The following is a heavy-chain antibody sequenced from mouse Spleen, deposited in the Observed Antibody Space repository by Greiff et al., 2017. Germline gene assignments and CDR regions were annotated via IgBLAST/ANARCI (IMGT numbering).Heavy chain of an antibody. V-gene: IGHV5-6*01. CDR1: GFTFSSYG. D-gene: IGHD2-2*01. J-gene: IGHJ2*01. CDR3: TRQGGYDYFDY. CDR2: ISGGGSYT. Sequence: EVMLVESGGDLVKSGGSLKLSCAASGFTFSSYGMSWVRQTPDKRLEWVATISGGGSYTYYPDSVKGRFTISRDNAKNTLYLQMSSLKSEDTAMYYCTRQGGYDYFDYWGQGTTLTVSS.